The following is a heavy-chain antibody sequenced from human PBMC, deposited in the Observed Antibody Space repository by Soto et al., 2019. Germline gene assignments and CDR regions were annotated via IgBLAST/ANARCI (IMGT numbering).Heavy chain of an antibody. D-gene: IGHD4-17*01. V-gene: IGHV3-30-3*01. Sequence: GGSLRLSCAASGFTFSSYAMHWVRQAPGKGLEWVAVISYDGSNKYYADSVKGRFTISRDNSKNTLYLQMNSLRAEDTAVYYCARELTTVTSYGMDVWGQGTTVTVSS. J-gene: IGHJ6*02. CDR1: GFTFSSYA. CDR2: ISYDGSNK. CDR3: ARELTTVTSYGMDV.